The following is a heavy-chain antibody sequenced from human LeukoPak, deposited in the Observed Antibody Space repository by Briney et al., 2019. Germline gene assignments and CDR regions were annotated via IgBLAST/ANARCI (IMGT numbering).Heavy chain of an antibody. V-gene: IGHV4-59*01. D-gene: IGHD3-22*01. J-gene: IGHJ4*02. Sequence: NPSETLSLTCTVSGGSISSYYWNWIRQPPGKGLEWIGYIYYSGSTNYNPSLKSRVTISVDTSTNQFSLKLITMTAADTTVYYYATWNENSGYYFDYWGQGTLVTVSS. CDR3: ATWNENSGYYFDY. CDR1: GGSISSYY. CDR2: IYYSGST.